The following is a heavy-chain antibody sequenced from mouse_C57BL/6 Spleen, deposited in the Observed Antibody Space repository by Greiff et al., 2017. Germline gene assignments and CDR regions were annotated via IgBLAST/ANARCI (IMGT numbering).Heavy chain of an antibody. Sequence: QVQLQQSGAELVRPGTSVKVSCKASGYAFTNYLIEWVKQRPGQGLEWIGVLNPGSGGTNYNEKFKGKATLTADKSSSTAYMQLSSLTSEDSAVYFCARGGYGDWFAYWGQGTLVTVSA. CDR2: LNPGSGGT. D-gene: IGHD2-13*01. CDR3: ARGGYGDWFAY. CDR1: GYAFTNYL. J-gene: IGHJ3*01. V-gene: IGHV1-54*01.